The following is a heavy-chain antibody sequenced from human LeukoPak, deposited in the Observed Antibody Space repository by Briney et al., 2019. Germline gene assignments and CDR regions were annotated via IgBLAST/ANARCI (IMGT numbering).Heavy chain of an antibody. CDR2: ISAYNGNT. CDR1: GYTFTSYG. J-gene: IGHJ3*02. Sequence: ASVKVSCKASGYTFTSYGISWVRQAPGQGLEWMGWISAYNGNTNYAQKLQGRVTMTTDTSTSTAYMELRSLRSDDTAVYYCARDRLFVVVVAATYSDAFDIWGQGTMVTVSS. V-gene: IGHV1-18*01. CDR3: ARDRLFVVVVAATYSDAFDI. D-gene: IGHD2-15*01.